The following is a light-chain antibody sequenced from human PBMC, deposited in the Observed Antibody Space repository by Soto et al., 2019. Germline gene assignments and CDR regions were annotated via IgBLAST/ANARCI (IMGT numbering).Light chain of an antibody. Sequence: QSVLTQPPSASGTPGQRVTISCSGSSSNIGSNTVNWYQQLPGTAPKLLIYSNTQLPSGVPDRFSGSKSGTSASLAISGFQSADEDHYYCSAWDDSLNGYVFGTGTKVTVL. J-gene: IGLJ1*01. CDR2: SNT. V-gene: IGLV1-44*01. CDR3: SAWDDSLNGYV. CDR1: SSNIGSNT.